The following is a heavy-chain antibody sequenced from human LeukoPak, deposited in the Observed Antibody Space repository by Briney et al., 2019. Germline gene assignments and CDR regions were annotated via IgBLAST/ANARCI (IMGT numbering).Heavy chain of an antibody. V-gene: IGHV4-38-2*02. Sequence: SETLSLICTVSGYSISSGYYWGWIRQPPGKGLEWIGSIYHSGSTYYNPSLKSRVTISVDTSKNQFSLKLSSVTAADTAVYYCARLSQFGVLRFSYYMDVWGKGTTVTVSS. CDR3: ARLSQFGVLRFSYYMDV. CDR2: IYHSGST. D-gene: IGHD3-3*01. CDR1: GYSISSGYY. J-gene: IGHJ6*03.